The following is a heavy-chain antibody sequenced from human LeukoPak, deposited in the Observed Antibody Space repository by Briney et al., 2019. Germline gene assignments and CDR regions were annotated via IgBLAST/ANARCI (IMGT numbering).Heavy chain of an antibody. V-gene: IGHV3-48*03. CDR1: GFTFSSYE. D-gene: IGHD6-13*01. CDR2: ISSSGSTI. Sequence: GGSLRLSCAASGFTFSSYEMNWVRQAPGKGLEWVSYISSSGSTIHYADSVEGRFTISRDNDKNSIYLQMNSLRAEDTAVYYCAKDATPALGTVYMDVWGKGTTVTISS. J-gene: IGHJ6*03. CDR3: AKDATPALGTVYMDV.